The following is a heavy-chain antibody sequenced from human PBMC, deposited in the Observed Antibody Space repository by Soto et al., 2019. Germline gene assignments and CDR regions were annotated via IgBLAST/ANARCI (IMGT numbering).Heavy chain of an antibody. J-gene: IGHJ3*02. D-gene: IGHD6-19*01. CDR1: GFTLSSYA. CDR2: ISGSGGST. Sequence: VGSLILSFAASGFTLSSYAMGWVRHAPGKGLEWVSGISGSGGSTYYADSVKGRFTISRDNSKNTLYLQMSSLRVEDTAVYYCAKDRVTVVGYDAFDIWGQGTMVPVSS. CDR3: AKDRVTVVGYDAFDI. V-gene: IGHV3-23*01.